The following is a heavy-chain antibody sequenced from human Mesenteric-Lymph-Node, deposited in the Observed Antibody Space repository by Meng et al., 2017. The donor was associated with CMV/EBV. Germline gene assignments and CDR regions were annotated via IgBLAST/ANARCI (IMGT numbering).Heavy chain of an antibody. V-gene: IGHV3-48*03. CDR2: ISSSGSTT. Sequence: GGFLRLSCAASGFTFSSYEMNWVRQAPGKGLEWVSYISSSGSTTYYADSVKGRFTISRDSAKNSLYLQMNSLRAEDTAVYYCAILEAAGPDYWGQGTLVTVSS. CDR3: AILEAAGPDY. CDR1: GFTFSSYE. D-gene: IGHD6-13*01. J-gene: IGHJ4*02.